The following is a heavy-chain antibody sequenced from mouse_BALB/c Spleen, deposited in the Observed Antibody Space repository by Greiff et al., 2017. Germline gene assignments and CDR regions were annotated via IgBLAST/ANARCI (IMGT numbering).Heavy chain of an antibody. CDR2: IDPSDSET. Sequence: QVQLQQSGPQLVRPGASVKISCKASGYSFTSYWMHWVKQRPGQGLEWIGMIDPSDSETRLNQKFKDKATLTVDKSSSTAYMQLSSPTSEDSAVYYCARRGEGGAMDYWGQGTSVTVSS. J-gene: IGHJ4*01. V-gene: IGHV1S126*01. CDR3: ARRGEGGAMDY. CDR1: GYSFTSYW.